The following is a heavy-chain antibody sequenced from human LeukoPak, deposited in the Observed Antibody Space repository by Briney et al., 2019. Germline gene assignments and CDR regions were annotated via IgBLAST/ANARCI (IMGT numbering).Heavy chain of an antibody. CDR1: GFTFSSYG. D-gene: IGHD4-23*01. CDR3: AKGRWGRETQQPLDY. V-gene: IGHV3-30*02. CDR2: IRYDGSNK. J-gene: IGHJ4*02. Sequence: PGGSLRLSCAASGFTFSSYGMHWVRQAPGKGLEWVAFIRYDGSNKYYADSVKGRFTISRDNSKNTLYLQMNSLRAEDTAVYYCAKGRWGRETQQPLDYWGQGTLVTVSS.